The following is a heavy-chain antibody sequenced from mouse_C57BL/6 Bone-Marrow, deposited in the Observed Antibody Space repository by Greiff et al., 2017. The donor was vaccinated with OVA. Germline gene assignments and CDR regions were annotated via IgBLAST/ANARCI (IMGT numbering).Heavy chain of an antibody. CDR1: GFTFSSYA. V-gene: IGHV5-9-1*02. Sequence: DVMLVESGEGLVKPGGSLKLSCAASGFTFSSYAMSWVRQTPEKRLEWVAYISSGGDYIYYADTVKGRFTISRDNARNTLYLQMSSLKSEDTAMYYCTRDGGWDFYYFDYWGQGTTLTVSS. D-gene: IGHD4-1*01. CDR2: ISSGGDYI. CDR3: TRDGGWDFYYFDY. J-gene: IGHJ2*01.